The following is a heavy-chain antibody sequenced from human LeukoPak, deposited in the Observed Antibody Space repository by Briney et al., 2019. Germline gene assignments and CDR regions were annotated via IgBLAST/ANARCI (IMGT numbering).Heavy chain of an antibody. CDR3: ARVSSPDY. V-gene: IGHV3-48*03. CDR2: ISSSGTTI. CDR1: GFTFSSYE. D-gene: IGHD2-2*01. J-gene: IGHJ4*02. Sequence: GXXLRLSCAASGFTFSSYEMNWVRQAPGKGLEWVSYISSSGTTIYYADSVKGRFTISRDNAKNSLYLQMNSLRAEDTAVYYCARVSSPDYWGQGTLVTVSS.